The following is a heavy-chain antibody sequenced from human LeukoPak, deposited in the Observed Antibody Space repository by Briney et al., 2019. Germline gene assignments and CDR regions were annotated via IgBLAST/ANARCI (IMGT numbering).Heavy chain of an antibody. CDR2: ISYDGSDK. V-gene: IGHV3-30*18. CDR1: GFTFINYA. CDR3: AKDLGLAYYESYFDI. D-gene: IGHD3-22*01. Sequence: GGSLRLSCAASGFTFINYAMHWVRQAPGKGLEWVAVISYDGSDKYYVDSVKGRLTISRDNSKNTLYLQMNSLRAEDTAVYFCAKDLGLAYYESYFDIWGQGTMVTVSS. J-gene: IGHJ3*02.